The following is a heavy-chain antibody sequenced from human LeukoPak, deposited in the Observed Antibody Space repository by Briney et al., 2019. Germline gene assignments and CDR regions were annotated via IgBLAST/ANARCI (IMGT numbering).Heavy chain of an antibody. CDR1: GGSFSGYC. Sequence: SETLSLTCAVYGGSFSGYCWSWIRQPPGKGLEWIGEINHSGSTNYNPSLKSRVTISVDTSKNQFPLKLSSVTAADTAVYYCARGRVFGDSSWYSDYDYWGQGTLVTVSS. CDR2: INHSGST. CDR3: ARGRVFGDSSWYSDYDY. V-gene: IGHV4-34*01. J-gene: IGHJ4*02. D-gene: IGHD6-13*01.